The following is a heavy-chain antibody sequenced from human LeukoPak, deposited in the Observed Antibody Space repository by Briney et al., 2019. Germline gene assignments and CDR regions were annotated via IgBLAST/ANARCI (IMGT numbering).Heavy chain of an antibody. D-gene: IGHD3-22*01. Sequence: SETLSLTCTVSGDSISSGDYYWSWIRQPAGKGLEWIGRISSSGSTNYNPSLKSRVTISRDTSKNQVSLKLTSVTTADTAVYYCARDLYDHDSSGYYEFWGQGTLVTVSS. CDR2: ISSSGST. J-gene: IGHJ4*02. CDR3: ARDLYDHDSSGYYEF. CDR1: GDSISSGDYY. V-gene: IGHV4-61*02.